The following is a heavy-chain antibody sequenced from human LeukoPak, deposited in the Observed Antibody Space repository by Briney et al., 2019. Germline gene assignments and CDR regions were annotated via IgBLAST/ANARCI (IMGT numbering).Heavy chain of an antibody. CDR3: ARGRVDAFDI. CDR1: GFTFSSYS. CDR2: ISSSSSYI. V-gene: IGHV3-21*01. J-gene: IGHJ3*02. Sequence: GGSLRLSCAASGFTFSSYSMNWVRQAPGKGLEWVSSISSSSSYIYYADSVKGRLTISRDNAKNSLYLQMNSLRAEDTAVYYCARGRVDAFDIWGQGTMVTVSS.